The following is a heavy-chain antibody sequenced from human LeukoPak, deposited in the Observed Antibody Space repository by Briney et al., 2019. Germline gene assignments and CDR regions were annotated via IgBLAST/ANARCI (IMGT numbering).Heavy chain of an antibody. Sequence: ASVKVSCKASGGTFSSYAISWVRQAPGQGLEWMGGIIPIFGTANYAQEFQGRVTITADESTSTAYMELSSLRSEDTAVYYCARVLKRVYKAGESYYYYGMDVWGQGTTVTVSS. CDR2: IIPIFGTA. V-gene: IGHV1-69*13. CDR3: ARVLKRVYKAGESYYYYGMDV. J-gene: IGHJ6*02. CDR1: GGTFSSYA. D-gene: IGHD1-1*01.